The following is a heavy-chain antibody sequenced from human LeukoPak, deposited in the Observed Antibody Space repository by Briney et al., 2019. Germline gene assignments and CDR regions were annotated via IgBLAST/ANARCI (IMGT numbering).Heavy chain of an antibody. Sequence: ASVKVSCKASGGTFSSYPISWVRQAPGQGLEWMGGIIPMFDTADFAQKFQGRVTITADTSTSTAYMQLSSLRSEDTAVYYCARARSGPYGSGSLDAFDIWGQGTMVTVSS. CDR2: IIPMFDTA. D-gene: IGHD3-10*01. V-gene: IGHV1-69*06. J-gene: IGHJ3*02. CDR3: ARARSGPYGSGSLDAFDI. CDR1: GGTFSSYP.